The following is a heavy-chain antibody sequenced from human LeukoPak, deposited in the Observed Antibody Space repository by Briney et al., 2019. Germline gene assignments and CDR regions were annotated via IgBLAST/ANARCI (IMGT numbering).Heavy chain of an antibody. CDR2: MNPNSGDT. V-gene: IGHV1-8*01. Sequence: ASVKVSCKASGYTFTTYDLNWVRQATGQGLEWMGWMNPNSGDTGYAQKFQGRVTMTRNTSISTAYMELSSLSPEDTAIYYCARGGYYYDSSGYFRAAADYWGQGTLVTVSS. D-gene: IGHD3-22*01. J-gene: IGHJ4*02. CDR1: GYTFTTYD. CDR3: ARGGYYYDSSGYFRAAADY.